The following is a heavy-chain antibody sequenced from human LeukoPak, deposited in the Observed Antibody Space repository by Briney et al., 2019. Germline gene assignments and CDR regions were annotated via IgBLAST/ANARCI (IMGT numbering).Heavy chain of an antibody. J-gene: IGHJ4*02. CDR1: GGSISSYY. CDR2: IYYSGST. Sequence: SETLSLTCTVSGGSISSYYWSWIRQPPGKGLEWIGYIYYSGSTNYNPSLKSRVTISVDTSKNQFSLKLSSVTAADTAVYYCARVGADYYDFWSRYHQWEGYFDYWGQGTLVTVS. V-gene: IGHV4-59*01. CDR3: ARVGADYYDFWSRYHQWEGYFDY. D-gene: IGHD3-3*01.